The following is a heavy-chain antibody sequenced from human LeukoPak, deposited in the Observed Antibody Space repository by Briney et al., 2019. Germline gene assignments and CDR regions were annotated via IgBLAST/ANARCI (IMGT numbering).Heavy chain of an antibody. CDR2: INSADNVE. J-gene: IGHJ5*02. D-gene: IGHD2-8*01. V-gene: IGHV3-21*06. CDR1: GFTFGSYT. CDR3: ARDTVNGPFVISLDL. Sequence: GGSLRLSCAASGFTFGSYTMNWVRQAPGKGPEWVAHINSADNVEYYTDSVRGRFTMSRDNAKDLLYLQMNSLRDEDTAVYYCARDTVNGPFVISLDLWGQGVLVTVSS.